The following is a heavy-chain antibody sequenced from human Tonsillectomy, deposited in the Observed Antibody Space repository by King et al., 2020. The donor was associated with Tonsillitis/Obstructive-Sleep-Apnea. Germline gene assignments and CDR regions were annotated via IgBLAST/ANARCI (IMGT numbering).Heavy chain of an antibody. V-gene: IGHV5-51*01. J-gene: IGHJ4*02. D-gene: IGHD3-3*01. CDR1: GYSFTSYW. Sequence: DVQLVESGAEVKKPGESLKISCKGSGYSFTSYWIAWVRQMPGKGLEWIGIIYPGDSDTRYSPSFQGQVTMSADKSISTAYLQWSSLKASDTAMYYCARQPADYDFDYGGQGTLVTVSS. CDR3: ARQPADYDFDY. CDR2: IYPGDSDT.